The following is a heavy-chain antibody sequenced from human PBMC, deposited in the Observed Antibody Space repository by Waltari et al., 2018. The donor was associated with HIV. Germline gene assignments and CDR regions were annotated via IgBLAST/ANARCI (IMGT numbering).Heavy chain of an antibody. CDR3: GFVPAATHGMDV. D-gene: IGHD6-13*01. CDR1: RFPFSIYS. Sequence: EVQLVESGGGMVKSGGSLRITCATSRFPFSIYSLIWVRQAPGKGLEWVASCSSASDSEFYADSVKGRFTISRDNAKNFLDLQMNSLRDEDTAVYYCGFVPAATHGMDVWGQGTTVTVSS. V-gene: IGHV3-21*01. CDR2: CSSASDSE. J-gene: IGHJ6*02.